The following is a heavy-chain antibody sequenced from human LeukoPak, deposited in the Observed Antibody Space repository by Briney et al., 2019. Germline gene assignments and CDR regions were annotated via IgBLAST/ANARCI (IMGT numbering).Heavy chain of an antibody. CDR1: GGTFSSYA. CDR2: IIPIFGTA. D-gene: IGHD2-15*01. Sequence: SVKVSCKASGGTFSSYAISWVRQAPGQRLEWMGGIIPIFGTANYAQKFQGRVTITADESTSTAYMELSSLRSEDTAVYYCARQDILRNWFDPWGQGTLVTVSS. V-gene: IGHV1-69*01. CDR3: ARQDILRNWFDP. J-gene: IGHJ5*02.